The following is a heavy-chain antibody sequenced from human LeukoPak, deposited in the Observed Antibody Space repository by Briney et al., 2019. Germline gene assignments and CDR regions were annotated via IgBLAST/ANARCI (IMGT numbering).Heavy chain of an antibody. CDR1: GYSFTSYW. D-gene: IGHD3-22*01. CDR2: IYPGDSDT. Sequence: GESLKISCKGSGYSFTSYWIGWVRQMPGKGLEWMGIIYPGDSDTRYSPSFQGQVTISADKSISTAYLQWSSLKASDTAMYYCARPPAYYYDSSGYSADYWGQGTLVTVSS. J-gene: IGHJ4*02. CDR3: ARPPAYYYDSSGYSADY. V-gene: IGHV5-51*01.